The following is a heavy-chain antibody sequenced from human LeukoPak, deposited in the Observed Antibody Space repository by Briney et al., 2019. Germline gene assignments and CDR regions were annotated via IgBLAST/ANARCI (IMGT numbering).Heavy chain of an antibody. CDR2: IIPNLGTT. Sequence: SVKVSCKASGGTSNSHAISWVRQAPGQGLEWMGRIIPNLGTTNRAQNFQDRVTLTADKSTNTAYMELTSLTSDDTAVYYCATTNDGGGYQWGDFFDFRGQGTLVTVSS. D-gene: IGHD3-22*01. CDR3: ATTNDGGGYQWGDFFDF. V-gene: IGHV1-69*04. J-gene: IGHJ4*02. CDR1: GGTSNSHA.